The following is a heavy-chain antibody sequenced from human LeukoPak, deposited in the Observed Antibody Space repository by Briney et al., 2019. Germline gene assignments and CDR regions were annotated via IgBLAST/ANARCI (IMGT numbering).Heavy chain of an antibody. J-gene: IGHJ3*01. Sequence: SETLSLTWTVSGGSISGNYWHWIRQPPGRGLEWIGYINDRGSTNYNPSLKSRVTISVDTSKNQFSLKLSSVAAADTAVYYCARDPLSPNAFDVWGQGTMVTVSS. CDR1: GGSISGNY. V-gene: IGHV4-59*01. CDR2: INDRGST. CDR3: ARDPLSPNAFDV.